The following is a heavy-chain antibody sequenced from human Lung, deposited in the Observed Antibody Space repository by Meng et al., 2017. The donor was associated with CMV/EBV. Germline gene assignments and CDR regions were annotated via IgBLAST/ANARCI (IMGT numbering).Heavy chain of an antibody. J-gene: IGHJ4*02. D-gene: IGHD1-7*01. CDR3: ARDTGNFQIDY. Sequence: QLQLQESGRVLMKPSEPLYLICTVAGGSIITSGSYWGWFRRPPGKWLEWIGSVHSSGSTFYIPSLKSRLTISLDTSKNQFSLRLSSVTAADTALYYCARDTGNFQIDYWGQGTLVTVSS. V-gene: IGHV4-39*07. CDR2: VHSSGST. CDR1: GGSIITSGSY.